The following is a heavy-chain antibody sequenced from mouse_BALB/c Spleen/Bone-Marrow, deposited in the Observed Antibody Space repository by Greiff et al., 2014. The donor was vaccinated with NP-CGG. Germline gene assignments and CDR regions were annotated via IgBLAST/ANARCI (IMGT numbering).Heavy chain of an antibody. CDR3: ARKAYYTNWWYFDV. CDR2: IDPYYGDT. CDR1: GYSFSGYN. Sequence: EVKLVESGPELEKPGASVKISCKASGYSFSGYNLNWVKQSNGQSLEWIGNIDPYYGDTTYNQKFKGKATLTVDGSSSTAYMQLKSLTSEDSAVYYCARKAYYTNWWYFDVWGAGTTVTVSS. V-gene: IGHV1-39*01. D-gene: IGHD2-5*01. J-gene: IGHJ1*01.